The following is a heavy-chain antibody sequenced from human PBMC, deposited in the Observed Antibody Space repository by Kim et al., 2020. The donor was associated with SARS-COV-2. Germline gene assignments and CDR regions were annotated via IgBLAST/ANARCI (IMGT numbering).Heavy chain of an antibody. D-gene: IGHD2-2*01. CDR2: TYYRSKWYN. V-gene: IGHV6-1*01. Sequence: SQTLSLTCAISGDSVSSNSAAWNWIRQSPSRGLEWLGRTYYRSKWYNDYAVSVKSRITINPNTSKNQFSLQLNSVTPEDTAVYYCASDLHPPSGSSTSPSGMDVWSQGTTVTVSS. J-gene: IGHJ6*02. CDR1: GDSVSSNSAA. CDR3: ASDLHPPSGSSTSPSGMDV.